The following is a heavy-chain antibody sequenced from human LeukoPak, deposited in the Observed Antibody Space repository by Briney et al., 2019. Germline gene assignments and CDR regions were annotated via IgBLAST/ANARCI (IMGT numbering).Heavy chain of an antibody. CDR3: ARDGPAYTSRWYDYYYGLDV. CDR2: IYHSGGT. V-gene: IGHV4-59*01. D-gene: IGHD2-2*01. Sequence: SETLSLTCTVSGDSIGSYFWSWIRQSPGKGLEWIGHIYHSGGTNYNPSLKSRVSISVDTSKNQFSLKLTSVTSADTAVYYCARDGPAYTSRWYDYYYGLDVWGQGTTVTVSS. CDR1: GDSIGSYF. J-gene: IGHJ6*02.